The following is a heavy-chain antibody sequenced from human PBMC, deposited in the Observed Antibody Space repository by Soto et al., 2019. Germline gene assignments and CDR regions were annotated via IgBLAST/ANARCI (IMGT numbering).Heavy chain of an antibody. CDR3: APSRHYYDSSTVNDP. V-gene: IGHV4-39*01. J-gene: IGHJ5*02. D-gene: IGHD3-22*01. CDR1: GGSISSSSYY. Sequence: SETLSLTCTVSGGSISSSSYYWGWIRQPPGKGLEWIGSIYYSGSTYYNPSHKSRVTISVETSKNQFSLKLSSVTAADTAVYYCAPSRHYYDSSTVNDPWGQGTLVTVSS. CDR2: IYYSGST.